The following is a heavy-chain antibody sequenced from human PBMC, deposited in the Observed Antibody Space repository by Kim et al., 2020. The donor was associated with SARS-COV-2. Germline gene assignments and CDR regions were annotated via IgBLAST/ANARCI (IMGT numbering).Heavy chain of an antibody. D-gene: IGHD1-1*01. CDR3: GSDELEPQTIIDY. J-gene: IGHJ4*02. V-gene: IGHV3-23*01. CDR2: GST. Sequence: GSTDYADSEKGRFTISRDNSKSTLYLQMNSVRAEDTAVYYCGSDELEPQTIIDYWGQGTLVTVSS.